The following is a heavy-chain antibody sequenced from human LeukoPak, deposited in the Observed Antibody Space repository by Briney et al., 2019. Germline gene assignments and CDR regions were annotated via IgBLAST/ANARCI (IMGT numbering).Heavy chain of an antibody. CDR1: GYTFTDYY. CDR3: ARVGGEGAFDI. J-gene: IGHJ3*02. Sequence: ASVKVSCKASGYTFTDYYIHWVRQAPGQGLEWMGWISSNSGGTIYAQEFQGRVTMTVDTSFSTAYMELSRLRFDDTAVYYCARVGGEGAFDIWGQGTMVTVSS. CDR2: ISSNSGGT. V-gene: IGHV1-2*02.